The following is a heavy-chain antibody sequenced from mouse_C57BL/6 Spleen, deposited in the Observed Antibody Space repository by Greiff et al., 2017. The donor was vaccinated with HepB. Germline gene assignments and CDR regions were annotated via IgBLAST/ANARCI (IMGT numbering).Heavy chain of an antibody. Sequence: QVQLQQPGAELVRPGSSVKLSCKASGYTFTSYWMHWVKQRPIQGLEWIGSIDPSDSETNYNQKYKDKATLTVDKSSSTTYMQLSSLTSEDSAVYYCAGAGYYGSRGDFDYWGQGTTVTVSS. CDR3: AGAGYYGSRGDFDY. CDR1: GYTFTSYW. D-gene: IGHD1-1*01. CDR2: IDPSDSET. J-gene: IGHJ2*01. V-gene: IGHV1-52*01.